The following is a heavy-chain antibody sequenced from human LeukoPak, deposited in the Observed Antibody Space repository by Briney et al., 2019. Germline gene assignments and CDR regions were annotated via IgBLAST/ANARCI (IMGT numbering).Heavy chain of an antibody. CDR3: ARVTKWLSPDFDY. Sequence: TGGSLRLSCAASGFTFSSYSMNWVRQAPGKGLEWVSYISSSSSTIYYADSVKGRFTISRDNAKNSLYLQMNSLRAEDTAVYYCARVTKWLSPDFDYWGQGTLVTVSS. CDR2: ISSSSSTI. J-gene: IGHJ4*02. D-gene: IGHD3-22*01. CDR1: GFTFSSYS. V-gene: IGHV3-48*04.